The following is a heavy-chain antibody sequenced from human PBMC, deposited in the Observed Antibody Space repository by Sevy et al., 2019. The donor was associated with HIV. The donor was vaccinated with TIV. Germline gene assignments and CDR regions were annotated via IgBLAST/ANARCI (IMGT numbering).Heavy chain of an antibody. D-gene: IGHD3-16*02. CDR2: FDPEDGET. CDR1: GYTLTELS. J-gene: IGHJ4*02. CDR3: ATETFLCILFMITFGGVIATLERYYFDY. V-gene: IGHV1-24*01. Sequence: ASLKVSCKVSGYTLTELSMHWVRQAPGKGLEWMGGFDPEDGETIYAQKFQGRVTMTEDTSTDTAYMELSSLRSEDTAVYYCATETFLCILFMITFGGVIATLERYYFDYWGQGTLVTVSS.